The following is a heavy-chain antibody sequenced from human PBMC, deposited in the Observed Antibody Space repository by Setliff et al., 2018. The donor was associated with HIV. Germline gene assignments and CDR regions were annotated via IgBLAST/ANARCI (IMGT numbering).Heavy chain of an antibody. CDR2: IKSKIDGETT. D-gene: IGHD3-10*01. V-gene: IGHV3-15*01. CDR3: TSDPMSQYYYGSGSYYLLSFDY. J-gene: IGHJ4*02. Sequence: WIRQAPGKGLEWVGRIKSKIDGETTDYAAPVKGRFTVSRDDSEKTLYLQMNSLKIEDTAMYYCTSDPMSQYYYGSGSYYLLSFDYWGQGTLVTVSS.